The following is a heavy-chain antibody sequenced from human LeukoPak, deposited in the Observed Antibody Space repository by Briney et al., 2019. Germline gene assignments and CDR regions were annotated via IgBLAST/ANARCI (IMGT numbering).Heavy chain of an antibody. CDR3: ARDLRIVGATEDAFDI. CDR1: GYTFTSYG. J-gene: IGHJ3*02. V-gene: IGHV1-18*01. Sequence: ASVKVSCKASGYTFTSYGISWVRQAPGQGLEWMGWISAYNGNTNYAQKLQGRVTMTTDTSTSTAYMELRSLRSDDTAVYYCARDLRIVGATEDAFDIWGQGTMVTVSS. D-gene: IGHD1-26*01. CDR2: ISAYNGNT.